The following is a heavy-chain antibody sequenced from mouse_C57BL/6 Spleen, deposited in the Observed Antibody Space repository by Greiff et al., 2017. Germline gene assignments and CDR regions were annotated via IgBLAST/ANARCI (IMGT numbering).Heavy chain of an antibody. D-gene: IGHD4-1*02. Sequence: EVKVVESGGGLVKPGGSLKLSCAASGFTFSSYAMSWVRQTPEKRLEWVATISDGGSYTYYPDNVKGRFTISRDNAKNNLYLQMSHLKSEDTAMYYCAREQLDYYAMDYWGQGTSVTVSS. V-gene: IGHV5-4*01. CDR3: AREQLDYYAMDY. J-gene: IGHJ4*01. CDR2: ISDGGSYT. CDR1: GFTFSSYA.